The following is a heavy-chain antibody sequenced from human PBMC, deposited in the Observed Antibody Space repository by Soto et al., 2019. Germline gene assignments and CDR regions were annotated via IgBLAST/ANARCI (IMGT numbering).Heavy chain of an antibody. Sequence: EVQLVESGGGLVQPGGSLRLSCAASGFSFSTYWMSWVRQAPGTGLEWVANINEDGSETYYVDSVRGRFTISRDNAKTSLYLQVNSLRAEDTAVYYCAKGGHIDFCGQGTLVTVSS. V-gene: IGHV3-7*03. CDR1: GFSFSTYW. J-gene: IGHJ4*02. D-gene: IGHD3-16*01. CDR2: INEDGSET. CDR3: AKGGHIDF.